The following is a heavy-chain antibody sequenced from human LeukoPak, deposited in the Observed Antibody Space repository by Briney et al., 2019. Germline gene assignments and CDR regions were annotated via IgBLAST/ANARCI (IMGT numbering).Heavy chain of an antibody. CDR1: GYTLTELS. Sequence: ASVKVSCKVSGYTLTELSMHWVRQAPGKGLEWMGGFDPEDGETIYAQKFQRRVTMTEDTSTDTAYMELSSLRSEDTAVYYCATSRAFDYGMDVWGQGTTVTVSS. CDR3: ATSRAFDYGMDV. CDR2: FDPEDGET. J-gene: IGHJ6*02. V-gene: IGHV1-24*01.